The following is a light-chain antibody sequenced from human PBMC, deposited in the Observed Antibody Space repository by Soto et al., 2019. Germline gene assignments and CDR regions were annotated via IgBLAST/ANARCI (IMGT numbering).Light chain of an antibody. Sequence: IRMTQSPSSLSASTGDRVTITCRASQGIISYLAWYQQKPGKAPKLLIYAASSLQSGVPSRFSGSGSGTDFTLTISSLQPEDFATYYCQQANSFPLTFGGGTKVDIK. J-gene: IGKJ4*01. V-gene: IGKV1-12*01. CDR2: AAS. CDR3: QQANSFPLT. CDR1: QGIISY.